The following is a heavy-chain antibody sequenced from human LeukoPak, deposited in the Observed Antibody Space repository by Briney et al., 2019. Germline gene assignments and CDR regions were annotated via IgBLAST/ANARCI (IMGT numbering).Heavy chain of an antibody. J-gene: IGHJ6*02. CDR2: INHSGST. D-gene: IGHD6-19*01. CDR3: ARRSSSSWQWLVPGLDYYGMDV. Sequence: TSETLSLTCAVYGGSFSGYYWSWIRQPPGKGLEWIGEINHSGSTNYNPSLKSRVTISVDTSKNQFSLKLSSVTAADTAVYYCARRSSSSWQWLVPGLDYYGMDVWGQGTTVTVSS. CDR1: GGSFSGYY. V-gene: IGHV4-34*01.